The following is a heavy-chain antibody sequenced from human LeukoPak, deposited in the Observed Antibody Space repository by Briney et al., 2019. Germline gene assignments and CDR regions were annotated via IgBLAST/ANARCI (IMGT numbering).Heavy chain of an antibody. D-gene: IGHD3-10*01. CDR3: ASRSGSFSDALDI. J-gene: IGHJ3*02. CDR2: MYYSGST. Sequence: SETLSLTCTVSGGSISSYYWSWIRQHPGKGLEWIGYMYYSGSTYYSPSLKSRVTRSADTSEDQFSLKLNSVTAADTAVYYCASRSGSFSDALDIWGQGTLVTVSS. V-gene: IGHV4-59*06. CDR1: GGSISSYY.